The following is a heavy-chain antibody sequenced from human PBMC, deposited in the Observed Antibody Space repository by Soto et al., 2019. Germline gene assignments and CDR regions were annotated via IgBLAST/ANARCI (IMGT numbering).Heavy chain of an antibody. J-gene: IGHJ6*02. D-gene: IGHD3-10*01. V-gene: IGHV5-51*01. Sequence: PGESLKISCKGSGYSFTSYWIGWVRQMPGKGLEWMGIIYPGDSDTRYSPSFQGQVTISADKSISTAYLQWSSLKASDTAMYYCARFSGSYYNYYYYYGMDVWGQGTTVTVS. CDR2: IYPGDSDT. CDR1: GYSFTSYW. CDR3: ARFSGSYYNYYYYYGMDV.